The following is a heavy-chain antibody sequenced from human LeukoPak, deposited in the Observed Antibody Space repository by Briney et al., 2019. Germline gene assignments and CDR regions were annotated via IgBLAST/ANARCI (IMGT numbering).Heavy chain of an antibody. J-gene: IGHJ4*02. CDR1: GGSFSGYY. Sequence: SETLSLTCAVYGGSFSGYYWSWIRQPPGKGLEWIGEINHSGSTNYNPSLKSRVTISVDTSKIQFSLKLSSVTAAHTAVYYCARRAGVWFGEFSRWGQGTLVTVSS. D-gene: IGHD3-10*01. CDR2: INHSGST. CDR3: ARRAGVWFGEFSR. V-gene: IGHV4-34*01.